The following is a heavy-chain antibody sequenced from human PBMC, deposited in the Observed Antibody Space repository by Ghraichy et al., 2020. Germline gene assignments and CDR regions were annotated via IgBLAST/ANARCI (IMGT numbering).Heavy chain of an antibody. V-gene: IGHV1-18*01. CDR2: ISAYNGNT. Sequence: ASVKVSCKASGYTFTSYGISWVRQAPGQGLEWMGWISAYNGNTNYAQKLQGRVTMTTDTSTSTAYMELRSLRSDDTAVYYCARDDYYDSSGYYSAGFDYWGQGTLVTVSS. CDR1: GYTFTSYG. D-gene: IGHD3-22*01. J-gene: IGHJ4*02. CDR3: ARDDYYDSSGYYSAGFDY.